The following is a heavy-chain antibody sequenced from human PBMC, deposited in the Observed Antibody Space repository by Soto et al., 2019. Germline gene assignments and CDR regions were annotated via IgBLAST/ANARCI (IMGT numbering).Heavy chain of an antibody. Sequence: GGSLRLSCAASGFTFSSYAMHWVRQAPGKGLEWVAVISYDGSNKYYADSVKGRFTISRDNSKNTLYLQMNSLRAEDTAVYYCARTEQLGGVDYWGQGTLVTVSS. CDR1: GFTFSSYA. CDR3: ARTEQLGGVDY. D-gene: IGHD6-6*01. J-gene: IGHJ4*02. V-gene: IGHV3-30-3*01. CDR2: ISYDGSNK.